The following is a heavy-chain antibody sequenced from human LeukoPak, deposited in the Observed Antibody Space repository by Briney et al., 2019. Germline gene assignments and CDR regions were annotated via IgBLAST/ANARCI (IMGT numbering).Heavy chain of an antibody. CDR1: GGSTITTNW. Sequence: PSETLSLTCGVSGGSTITTNWWSWVRQPPGKGLEWIGEVHLNGATNYNPSLKSRVTISVDTSMNQFSLKLSSETAADTAVYYCARERGSAAASIDYWGQGTLVTVSS. CDR2: VHLNGAT. V-gene: IGHV4-4*02. CDR3: ARERGSAAASIDY. J-gene: IGHJ4*02. D-gene: IGHD2-15*01.